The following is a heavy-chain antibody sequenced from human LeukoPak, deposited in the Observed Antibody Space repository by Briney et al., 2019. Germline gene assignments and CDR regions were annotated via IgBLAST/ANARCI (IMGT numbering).Heavy chain of an antibody. D-gene: IGHD2-2*02. Sequence: ASVKVSCKASGYTFTGYYIHWVRQAPGQGLEWMAWINVNSGGTNSAQNFQGRVTMTRDTSISTAYTEVSRLRSDDTAVYYCVRGTGYCSSTSCYNSGEYFQHWGQGTLATVSS. CDR3: VRGTGYCSSTSCYNSGEYFQH. CDR1: GYTFTGYY. J-gene: IGHJ1*01. CDR2: INVNSGGT. V-gene: IGHV1-2*02.